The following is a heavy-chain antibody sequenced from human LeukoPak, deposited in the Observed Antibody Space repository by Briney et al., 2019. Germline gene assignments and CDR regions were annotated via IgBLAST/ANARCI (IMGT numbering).Heavy chain of an antibody. D-gene: IGHD2-2*01. Sequence: GASVKDSCKASGYTFTAYYMHWVRQAPGQGLEWMGGIIPIFGTANYAQKFQGRVTITADESTSTAYMELSSLRSEDTAVYYCARDMGYCSSTSCWGHSFDYWGQGTLVTVSS. V-gene: IGHV1-69*13. J-gene: IGHJ4*02. CDR1: GYTFTAYY. CDR3: ARDMGYCSSTSCWGHSFDY. CDR2: IIPIFGTA.